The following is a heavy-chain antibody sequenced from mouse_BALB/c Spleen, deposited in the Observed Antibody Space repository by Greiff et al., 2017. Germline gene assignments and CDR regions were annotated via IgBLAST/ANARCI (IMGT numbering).Heavy chain of an antibody. CDR1: GFTFSSYA. D-gene: IGHD3-1*01. Sequence: EVQLVESGGGLVKPGGSLKLSCAASGFTFSSYAMSWVRQSPEKRLEWVAEISSGGSYTYYPDTVTGRFTISRDNAKNTLYLEMSSLRSEDTAMYYCARTSGAMDYWGQGTSVTVSS. J-gene: IGHJ4*01. CDR3: ARTSGAMDY. CDR2: ISSGGSYT. V-gene: IGHV5-9-4*01.